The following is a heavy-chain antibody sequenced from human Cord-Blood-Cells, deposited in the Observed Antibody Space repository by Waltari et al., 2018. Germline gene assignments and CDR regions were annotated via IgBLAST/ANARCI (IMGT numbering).Heavy chain of an antibody. J-gene: IGHJ5*02. V-gene: IGHV2-26*01. Sequence: QVTLKESGPVLVKPTETITLTCTVSGFSLSHARMGVSWIRQPPATALEWLAHIFSNDEKSYSTSLKSRLTISKDTSKSQVVLTMTNMDPVDTATYYCARIRELELRVGAHNWFDPWGQGTLVTVSS. CDR1: GFSLSHARMG. D-gene: IGHD1-7*01. CDR2: IFSNDEK. CDR3: ARIRELELRVGAHNWFDP.